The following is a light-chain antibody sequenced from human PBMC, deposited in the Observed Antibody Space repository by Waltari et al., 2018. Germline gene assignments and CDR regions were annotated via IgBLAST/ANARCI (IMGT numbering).Light chain of an antibody. J-gene: IGKJ1*01. CDR1: QSVGRT. Sequence: EIALTQSPASLSLSPGDRATLSCRASQSVGRTLAWYQQRPGQAPRLLIYDASSRATGIPDRFSGSGSVTDFSLTISRLEPEDFAVYYCQKYGTRPATFGQGTKVEVK. CDR2: DAS. V-gene: IGKV3-20*01. CDR3: QKYGTRPAT.